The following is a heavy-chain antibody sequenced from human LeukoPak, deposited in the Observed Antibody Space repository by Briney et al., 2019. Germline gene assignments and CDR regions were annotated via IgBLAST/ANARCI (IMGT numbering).Heavy chain of an antibody. Sequence: ASVTVSCKASGYTFTSYAMNWVRQAPGQGLEWMGWINTNTGNPTYAQGFTGRFVFSLDTSVSTAYLQISSLKAEDTAVYYCARDWYYYDSSGYYSSYYYYYGMDVWGQGTTVTVSS. CDR1: GYTFTSYA. CDR2: INTNTGNP. J-gene: IGHJ6*02. D-gene: IGHD3-22*01. V-gene: IGHV7-4-1*02. CDR3: ARDWYYYDSSGYYSSYYYYYGMDV.